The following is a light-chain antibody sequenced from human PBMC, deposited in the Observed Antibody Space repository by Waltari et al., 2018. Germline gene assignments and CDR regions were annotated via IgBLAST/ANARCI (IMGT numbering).Light chain of an antibody. CDR1: QSLLHSNGYNY. Sequence: DIVMTQSPLSLPVTPGEPASISCRSSQSLLHSNGYNYLDWNLQKPGQSPQLLIYLGSNRASGVPERFSGSGSGTDFTLKINRVEAEDVGVYYCMQALQTPWTFGQGTKVEIK. J-gene: IGKJ1*01. V-gene: IGKV2-28*01. CDR3: MQALQTPWT. CDR2: LGS.